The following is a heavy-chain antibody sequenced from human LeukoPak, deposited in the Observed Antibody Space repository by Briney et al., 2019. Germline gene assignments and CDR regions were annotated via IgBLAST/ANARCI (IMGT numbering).Heavy chain of an antibody. CDR1: GGSFSGYY. V-gene: IGHV4-34*01. D-gene: IGHD3-22*01. CDR3: ASGARDYFDSSGSRSWFDP. J-gene: IGHJ5*02. CDR2: INHSGST. Sequence: SETLSLTCAVYGGSFSGYYWSWIRQPPGKGLEWIGEINHSGSTNYNPSLKSRVTISVDTSKNQFSLKLSSVTAADTAVYYCASGARDYFDSSGSRSWFDPWGQGTLLTVSS.